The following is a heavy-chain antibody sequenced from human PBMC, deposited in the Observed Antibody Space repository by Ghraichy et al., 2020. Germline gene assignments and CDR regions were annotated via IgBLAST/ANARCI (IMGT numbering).Heavy chain of an antibody. D-gene: IGHD6-6*01. J-gene: IGHJ4*02. CDR2: INHSGST. V-gene: IGHV4-34*01. Sequence: SETLSLTCAVYGGSFSGYYWSWIRQPPGKGLEWIGEINHSGSTNYNPSLKSRVTISVDTSKNQFSLKLSSVTAADTAVYYCARGIGVRQDDYWGQGTLVTVSS. CDR3: ARGIGVRQDDY. CDR1: GGSFSGYY.